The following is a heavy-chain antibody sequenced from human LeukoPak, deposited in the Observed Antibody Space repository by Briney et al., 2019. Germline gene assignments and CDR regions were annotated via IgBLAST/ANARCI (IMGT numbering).Heavy chain of an antibody. D-gene: IGHD3-10*01. CDR1: GGSISPYH. Sequence: SETLSLTCAVSGGSISPYHWTWIRQPTGKGLEWIGYISYSGSTNYNPSLKSRVTISIDTSKSQFSLKLSSVTAADTAVYYCARHLDYYGSGSYEYWGQGTLVTVSS. CDR2: ISYSGST. V-gene: IGHV4-59*08. CDR3: ARHLDYYGSGSYEY. J-gene: IGHJ4*02.